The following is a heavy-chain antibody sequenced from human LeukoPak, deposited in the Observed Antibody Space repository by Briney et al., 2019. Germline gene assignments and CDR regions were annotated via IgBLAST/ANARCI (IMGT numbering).Heavy chain of an antibody. V-gene: IGHV3-53*01. Sequence: GGSLGLSCAASGFSVSTSYMSWVRQAPGKGLEYVSVLYDSGDTYYAESVKGRFTISRDNSKNTVYLQMNSLRVEDTAVYYCARVAYDSGGYTANHDFWGQGTLVTVSS. CDR2: LYDSGDT. CDR3: ARVAYDSGGYTANHDF. CDR1: GFSVSTSY. J-gene: IGHJ4*02. D-gene: IGHD3-22*01.